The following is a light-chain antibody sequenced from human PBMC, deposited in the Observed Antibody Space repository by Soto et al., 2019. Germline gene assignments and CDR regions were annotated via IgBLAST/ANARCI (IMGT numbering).Light chain of an antibody. Sequence: DLQMTQSPSSLSASVGDRVTITCRASQSIRNYVNWYQQKPGKAPKFLIYVASTLQSGVPSRFSGSGSGTDFPLTINSLQPEDFATYYCQQSYSTPHTCGPGTKLEIK. CDR3: QQSYSTPHT. V-gene: IGKV1-39*01. CDR1: QSIRNY. CDR2: VAS. J-gene: IGKJ2*01.